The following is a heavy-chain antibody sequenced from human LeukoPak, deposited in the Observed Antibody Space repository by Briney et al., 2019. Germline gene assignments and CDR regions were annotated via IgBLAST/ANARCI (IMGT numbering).Heavy chain of an antibody. Sequence: SETLSLTCAVYGGSFSGYYWSWIRQPPGKGLEWIGEINHSGSTNYNPSLKSRVTISVDTSKNQFSLKLSSVTAADTAVHYCARRVGATAYGWFDPWGQGTLVTVSS. CDR2: INHSGST. D-gene: IGHD1-26*01. V-gene: IGHV4-34*01. CDR1: GGSFSGYY. J-gene: IGHJ5*02. CDR3: ARRVGATAYGWFDP.